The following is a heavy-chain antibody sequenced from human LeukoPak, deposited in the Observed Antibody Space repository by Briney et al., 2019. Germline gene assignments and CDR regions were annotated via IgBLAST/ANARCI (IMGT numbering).Heavy chain of an antibody. CDR1: GFTFSSYG. J-gene: IGHJ1*01. CDR3: ARGDGYNDAEYLQH. V-gene: IGHV3-33*01. Sequence: GRSLRLSCAASGFTFSSYGMHWVRQAPGKGLEWVAVVWYDGSNKYYGDSVKGRFTISRDNSKKTLYLQMNSLRVEDTAVYYCARGDGYNDAEYLQHWGQGTLVTVS. D-gene: IGHD5-24*01. CDR2: VWYDGSNK.